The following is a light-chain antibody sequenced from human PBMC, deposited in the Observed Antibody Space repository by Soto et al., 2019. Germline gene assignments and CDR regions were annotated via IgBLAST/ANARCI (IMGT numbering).Light chain of an antibody. J-gene: IGLJ1*01. Sequence: QSVLPQPASVSGSPGQSITISCTGTSSDVGGYNFVSRYQQHPDKAPKLMIYDVTNRPSGVSNRFSGSKSGNTASLTISGLQAEDEADYYCSSYTSISTYVFGTGTKVTVL. CDR3: SSYTSISTYV. CDR1: SSDVGGYNF. V-gene: IGLV2-14*01. CDR2: DVT.